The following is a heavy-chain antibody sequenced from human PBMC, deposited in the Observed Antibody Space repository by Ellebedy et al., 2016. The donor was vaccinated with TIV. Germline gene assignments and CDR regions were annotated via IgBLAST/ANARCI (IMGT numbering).Heavy chain of an antibody. D-gene: IGHD4/OR15-4a*01. CDR3: ARVIGPRACDGATCSPPPPLDY. Sequence: ASVKVSCKASGYTFTSFGISWLRQAPGQGLEWMGWISAYNCNTKYAQKVQGRVTMTTDTPTSTGYMELRSLRSDDTAVYYCARVIGPRACDGATCSPPPPLDYWGQGTLVTVSS. J-gene: IGHJ4*02. CDR2: ISAYNCNT. V-gene: IGHV1-18*04. CDR1: GYTFTSFG.